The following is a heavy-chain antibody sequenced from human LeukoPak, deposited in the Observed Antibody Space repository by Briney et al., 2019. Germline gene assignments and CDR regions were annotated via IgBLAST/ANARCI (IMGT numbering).Heavy chain of an antibody. Sequence: GGSLRLSCAASGFIFSTYWMSWVRQAPGKGLEWVANIKQDGSEKYYVDSVKGRFTISRDNAKNSLYLQMNSLRAEDTAVYYCARDGMATINSWGRGTVVTVSS. CDR3: ARDGMATINS. D-gene: IGHD5-12*01. J-gene: IGHJ4*02. V-gene: IGHV3-7*03. CDR2: IKQDGSEK. CDR1: GFIFSTYW.